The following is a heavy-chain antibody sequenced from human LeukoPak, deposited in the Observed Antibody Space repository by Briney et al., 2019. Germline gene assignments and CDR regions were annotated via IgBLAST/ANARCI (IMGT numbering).Heavy chain of an antibody. CDR1: GSTFSSYW. V-gene: IGHV3-7*01. CDR2: IKQDGSEK. J-gene: IGHJ3*02. Sequence: GGSLRLSCAASGSTFSSYWMSWVRQAPGKGLEWVANIKQDGSEKYYVDSVKGRFTISRDNAKNSLYLQMNSLRAEDTAVYYCARQTWELSDAFDIWGQGTMVTVSS. CDR3: ARQTWELSDAFDI. D-gene: IGHD1-26*01.